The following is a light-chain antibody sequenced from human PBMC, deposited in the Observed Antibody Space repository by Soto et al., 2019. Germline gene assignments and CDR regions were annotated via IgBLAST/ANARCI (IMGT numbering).Light chain of an antibody. CDR2: GAS. V-gene: IGKV3-15*01. CDR1: QSVSSN. J-gene: IGKJ4*01. CDR3: QQYNDWLALT. Sequence: EIVMTQSPATLSVSPGERATLSCRSSQSVSSNLAWYQQKPGQAPRLLIYGASTRATGIPARFSGSGSGTEFTLCISSLQSEDFAVYYCQQYNDWLALTFGGGTRVEIK.